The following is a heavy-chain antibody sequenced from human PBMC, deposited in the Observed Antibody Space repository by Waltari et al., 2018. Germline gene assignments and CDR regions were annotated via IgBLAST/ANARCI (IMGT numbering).Heavy chain of an antibody. CDR2: IYHSGST. J-gene: IGHJ5*02. CDR3: ARRINWGQYNWFDP. V-gene: IGHV4-38-2*01. CDR1: GYSISSGYY. D-gene: IGHD7-27*01. Sequence: QVQLQESGPGLVKPSETLSLTCAVSGYSISSGYYWGWIRQPPGKGLEWIGSIYHSGSTYYNPSLKSRVTISVDTSKNQFSLKLSSVTAADTAVYYCARRINWGQYNWFDPWGQGTLVTVSS.